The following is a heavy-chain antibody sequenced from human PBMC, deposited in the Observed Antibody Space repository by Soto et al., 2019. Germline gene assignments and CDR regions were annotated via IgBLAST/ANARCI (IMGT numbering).Heavy chain of an antibody. CDR3: ARVPRGSTGRHAYYSSGMDV. J-gene: IGHJ6*02. CDR1: GCTFXSYA. CDR2: IIPIFGTA. V-gene: IGHV1-69*13. D-gene: IGHD5-12*01. Sequence: SSVKVSCKAAGCTFXSYAISWVRQAPGQGLEWMGGIIPIFGTANYAQKFQGRVTITADESTSTAYMELSSLRSEDTAVYYCARVPRGSTGRHAYYSSGMDVCGQATTLTVSS.